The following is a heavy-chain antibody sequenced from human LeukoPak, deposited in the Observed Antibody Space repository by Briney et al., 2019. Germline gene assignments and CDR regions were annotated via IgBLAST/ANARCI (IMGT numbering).Heavy chain of an antibody. Sequence: PGGSLRLSCAASGFTFSSYSMNWVRQAPGKGLEWVSSISSSSSYIYYADSVKCRFTISRDNAKNSLYLQMNSLRAEDTAVYYCARDLLAVGAFGIFDYWGQGTLVTVSS. V-gene: IGHV3-21*01. CDR3: ARDLLAVGAFGIFDY. D-gene: IGHD1-26*01. J-gene: IGHJ4*02. CDR1: GFTFSSYS. CDR2: ISSSSSYI.